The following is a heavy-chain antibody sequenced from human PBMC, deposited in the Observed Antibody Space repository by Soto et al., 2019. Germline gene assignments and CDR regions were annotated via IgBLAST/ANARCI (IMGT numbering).Heavy chain of an antibody. CDR3: AKGPVGARPNTFDS. J-gene: IGHJ4*02. Sequence: GGSQRLSCAASGFTFNDYVMSWVRQAPGKGLEWVSGISGSGGTTYYADSVKGRFTISRDNSKNTLYLQIHSLRAEDTAVYHCAKGPVGARPNTFDSWGQGTLVTVSS. CDR2: ISGSGGTT. V-gene: IGHV3-23*01. D-gene: IGHD6-6*01. CDR1: GFTFNDYV.